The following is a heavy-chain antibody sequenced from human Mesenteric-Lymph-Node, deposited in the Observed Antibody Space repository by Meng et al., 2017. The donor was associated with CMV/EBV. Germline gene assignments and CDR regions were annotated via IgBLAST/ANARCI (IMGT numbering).Heavy chain of an antibody. Sequence: GSLRLSCSVSGGSIRGSSYFWGWIRQPPGKGLEWIGSIYYTGTTYYCPSLKSRVTISLDTSKNQVSLKLSSVTAADSAIYYCARVPNCGGDCYSDYWGQGTLVTVSS. CDR1: GGSIRGSSYF. CDR2: IYYTGTT. CDR3: ARVPNCGGDCYSDY. D-gene: IGHD2-21*01. V-gene: IGHV4-39*07. J-gene: IGHJ4*02.